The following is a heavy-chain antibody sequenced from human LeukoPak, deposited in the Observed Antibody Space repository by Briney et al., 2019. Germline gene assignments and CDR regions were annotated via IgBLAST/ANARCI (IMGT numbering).Heavy chain of an antibody. CDR1: GFTFSSYA. Sequence: AGGSLRLSCAASGFTFSSYAMTWVRQAPGKGLEWVSSISSSSSYIYYADSVKGRFTISRDNAKNSLYLQMNSLRAEDTAVYYCARDLYYYGSGSYGYYYYGMDVWGQGTTVTVSS. V-gene: IGHV3-21*01. CDR3: ARDLYYYGSGSYGYYYYGMDV. D-gene: IGHD3-10*01. CDR2: ISSSSSYI. J-gene: IGHJ6*02.